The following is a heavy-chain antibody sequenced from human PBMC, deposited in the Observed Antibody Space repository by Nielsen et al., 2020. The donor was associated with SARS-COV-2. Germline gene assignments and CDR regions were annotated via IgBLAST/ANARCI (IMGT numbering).Heavy chain of an antibody. D-gene: IGHD6-6*01. CDR2: IYYSGST. Sequence: WIRPPPGKGLEWIGYIYYSGSTYYHPSLKSRVTISVDTSKNQFSLKLSSVTAADTAVDYCAREQEYSSSADVWGKGTTVTVSS. J-gene: IGHJ6*04. V-gene: IGHV4-30-4*01. CDR3: AREQEYSSSADV.